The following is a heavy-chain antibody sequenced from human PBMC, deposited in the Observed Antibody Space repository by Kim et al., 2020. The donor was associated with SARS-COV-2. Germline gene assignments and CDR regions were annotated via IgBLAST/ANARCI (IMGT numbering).Heavy chain of an antibody. D-gene: IGHD1-26*01. CDR1: GGTFSSYA. CDR3: ARGGSPETTDHNYYGMDV. J-gene: IGHJ6*02. Sequence: SVKVSCKASGGTFSSYAISWVRQAPGQGLEWMGGIIPIFGTANYAQKFQGRVTITADESTSTAYMELSSLRSEDTAVYYCARGGSPETTDHNYYGMDVWGQGTTVTVSS. V-gene: IGHV1-69*13. CDR2: IIPIFGTA.